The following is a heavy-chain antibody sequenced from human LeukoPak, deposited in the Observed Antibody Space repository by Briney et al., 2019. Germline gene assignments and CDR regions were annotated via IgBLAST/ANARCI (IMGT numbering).Heavy chain of an antibody. J-gene: IGHJ5*02. CDR2: MYYSGST. Sequence: GSLRLSCAASGFTFNSYWMNWVRQPPGKGLEWIGSMYYSGSTYYNPSLKSRVTISVDTSKNQFSLKLTSVTAADTAVYYCATFQTNWFDPWGQGTLVTVSS. CDR3: ATFQTNWFDP. CDR1: GFTFNSYW. D-gene: IGHD3-16*01. V-gene: IGHV4-59*05.